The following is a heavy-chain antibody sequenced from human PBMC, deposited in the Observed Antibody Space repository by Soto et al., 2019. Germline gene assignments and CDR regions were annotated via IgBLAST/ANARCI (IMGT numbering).Heavy chain of an antibody. CDR2: IYSTGSS. J-gene: IGHJ5*02. D-gene: IGHD5-18*01. Sequence: PSETLSLTCTVSGGSISSGNYYWSWIRQSPGKGLEWIGYIYSTGSSYYNPSLRSRVSMSVDTSKNQFSLNLSSVTAADTAVYFCARDGIKLWLSARDRLDPWGQGTTVTVYS. CDR1: GGSISSGNYY. CDR3: ARDGIKLWLSARDRLDP. V-gene: IGHV4-30-4*01.